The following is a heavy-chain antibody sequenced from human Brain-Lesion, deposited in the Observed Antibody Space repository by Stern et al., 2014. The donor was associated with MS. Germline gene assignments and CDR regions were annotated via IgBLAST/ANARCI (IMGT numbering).Heavy chain of an antibody. CDR3: ARGAGVFDS. CDR2: IFYTGST. CDR1: GGSIGRSSYY. Sequence: QVQLVESGPGLVKPSETLSLTCTVSGGSIGRSSYYWGWIRQPPGKGLEWIGNIFYTGSTFYAPSPKSRATISVDTSNNHFPPSRTPVTAADTAVYYCARGAGVFDSWGQGTLVTVSP. D-gene: IGHD6-19*01. V-gene: IGHV4-39*02. J-gene: IGHJ4*02.